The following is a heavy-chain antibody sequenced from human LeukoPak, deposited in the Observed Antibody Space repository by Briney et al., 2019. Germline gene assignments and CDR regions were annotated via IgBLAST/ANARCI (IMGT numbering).Heavy chain of an antibody. CDR2: IYTSGST. CDR3: ARDRRIHGRFGELEVDAFDI. CDR1: GGSISSYY. Sequence: SETLSLTCTVSGGSISSYYWSWIRQPAGKGLEWIGRIYTSGSTNYNPSLKSRVTMSVDTSNNQFSLKLSSVTAADTAVYYCARDRRIHGRFGELEVDAFDIWGQGTMVTVSS. V-gene: IGHV4-4*07. D-gene: IGHD3-10*01. J-gene: IGHJ3*02.